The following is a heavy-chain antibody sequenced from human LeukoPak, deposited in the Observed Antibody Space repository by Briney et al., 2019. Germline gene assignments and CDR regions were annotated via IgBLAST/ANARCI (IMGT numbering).Heavy chain of an antibody. Sequence: GGSLRLSCAASGFTFSGSAMHWVRQASGKGLEWVGRIRSKANSYATAYAASVKGRFTISRDDSKNTAYLQMNSLKTEDTAVYYCTGSHCSSTSCYVFWGQGTLVTVSP. CDR3: TGSHCSSTSCYVF. CDR2: IRSKANSYAT. J-gene: IGHJ4*02. CDR1: GFTFSGSA. D-gene: IGHD2-2*01. V-gene: IGHV3-73*01.